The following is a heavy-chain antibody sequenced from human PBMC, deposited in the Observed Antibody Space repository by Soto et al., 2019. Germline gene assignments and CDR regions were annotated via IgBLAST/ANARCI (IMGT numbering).Heavy chain of an antibody. CDR2: ISAYNGDT. CDR1: GYTFTSFG. J-gene: IGHJ5*02. V-gene: IGHV1-18*04. Sequence: WASVKVSCKASGYTFTSFGITWVRQAPGQDLEWLGWISAYNGDTNYAPRLQGRVTMTTDTSTSTVYMELKSLKSDDTAVYYCARDQEYSTSGLYWFDLWGQGTLVTVSS. D-gene: IGHD6-6*01. CDR3: ARDQEYSTSGLYWFDL.